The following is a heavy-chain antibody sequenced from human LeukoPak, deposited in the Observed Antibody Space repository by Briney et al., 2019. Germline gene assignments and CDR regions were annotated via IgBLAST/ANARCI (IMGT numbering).Heavy chain of an antibody. V-gene: IGHV3-66*02. CDR2: IYSGGNT. J-gene: IGHJ6*03. Sequence: GGSLRLSCAASGFTVSTNYMSWVRQTPGKGLEWVSVIYSGGNTYYADSVKGRFTISRDNSKNTLYLQMNSLRAEDTAVYYCARDSWIQLWPYYYYYYYMDVWGKGTTVTISS. CDR1: GFTVSTNY. D-gene: IGHD5-18*01. CDR3: ARDSWIQLWPYYYYYYYMDV.